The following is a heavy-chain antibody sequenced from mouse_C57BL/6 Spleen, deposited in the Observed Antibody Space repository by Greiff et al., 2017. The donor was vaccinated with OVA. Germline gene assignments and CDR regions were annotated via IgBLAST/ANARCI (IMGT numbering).Heavy chain of an antibody. CDR2: IYPGDGDT. J-gene: IGHJ1*03. V-gene: IGHV1-82*01. Sequence: QVQLQQSGPELVKPGASVKISCKASGYAFSSSWMNWVKQRPGKGLEWIGRIYPGDGDTNYNGKFKGKATLTADKSSSTAYMQLSSLTSEDSAVYFCAREGDWYFDVWGTGTTVTVFS. CDR1: GYAFSSSW. CDR3: AREGDWYFDV.